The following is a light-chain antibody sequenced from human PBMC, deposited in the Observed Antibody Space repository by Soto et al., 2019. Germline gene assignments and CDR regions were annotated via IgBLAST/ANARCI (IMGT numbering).Light chain of an antibody. V-gene: IGKV3-11*01. CDR3: QQRSSWPLT. Sequence: EIVLTQSPATLSLSPGETATLSCRASQSVSSSLAWYQQKPGQTPRLLIYDASNRATGIPARFSGSGSGTAFTLTVSSLEPEDFAVYYGQQRSSWPLTFGGGTKVEIK. CDR2: DAS. CDR1: QSVSSS. J-gene: IGKJ4*01.